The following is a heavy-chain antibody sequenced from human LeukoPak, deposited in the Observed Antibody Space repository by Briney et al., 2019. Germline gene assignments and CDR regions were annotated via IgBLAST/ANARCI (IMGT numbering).Heavy chain of an antibody. Sequence: GGSLRLSCAASGITFSSHAMSWVRQAPGKGLEWVSPISGSGGHTYYGDSVKGRFTISRDNSTNRLYLHMNSLRPEDTAVYYCAKGGAATMRDGYNYYYYYMEVWGRGTTVTVSS. V-gene: IGHV3-23*01. D-gene: IGHD5-24*01. CDR1: GITFSSHA. CDR3: AKGGAATMRDGYNYYYYYMEV. CDR2: ISGSGGHT. J-gene: IGHJ6*03.